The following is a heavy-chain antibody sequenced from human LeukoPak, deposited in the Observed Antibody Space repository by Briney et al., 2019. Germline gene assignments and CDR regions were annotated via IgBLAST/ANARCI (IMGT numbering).Heavy chain of an antibody. Sequence: SETLSLTCAVYGGSFSGYYWSWIRQPPGKGLEWIGEINHSGSTNYNPSLKSRVTISVDTSKNQFSLKLSSVTAADTAVYYCAGGGPHYYDSSGYWRDWGQGTLVTVSS. V-gene: IGHV4-34*01. CDR2: INHSGST. CDR3: AGGGPHYYDSSGYWRD. J-gene: IGHJ4*02. D-gene: IGHD3-22*01. CDR1: GGSFSGYY.